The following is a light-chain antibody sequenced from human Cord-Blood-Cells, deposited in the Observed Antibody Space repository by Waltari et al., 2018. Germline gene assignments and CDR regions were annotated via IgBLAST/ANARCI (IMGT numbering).Light chain of an antibody. CDR1: QSISSY. V-gene: IGKV1-39*01. CDR2: AAS. Sequence: QSPSSLSASVGDRVTITCRASQSISSYLNWCQQKPGKAPELLIYAASSLQSGVPARVSGSGSGTDFTLTISSLQPEDFATYYCQQSYSTPRTFGQGTKLEIK. CDR3: QQSYSTPRT. J-gene: IGKJ2*01.